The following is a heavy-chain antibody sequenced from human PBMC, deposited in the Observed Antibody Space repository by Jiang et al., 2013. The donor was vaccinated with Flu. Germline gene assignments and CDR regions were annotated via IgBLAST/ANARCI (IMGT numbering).Heavy chain of an antibody. D-gene: IGHD3-10*01. Sequence: LLKPSETLSLTCAVNGWSSSGDYSGGDYWTWIRQPPGRGLEWIGEIHHSGGTKYSPTLQNRVTISFDTSNNQFSLRLTSVTAADTAIYYCARLNVLLLFGDHEGLGWLDPWGQGTLVTVSS. J-gene: IGHJ5*02. V-gene: IGHV4-34*01. CDR1: GWSSSGDY. CDR2: IHHSGGT. CDR3: ARLNVLLLFGDHEGLGWLDP.